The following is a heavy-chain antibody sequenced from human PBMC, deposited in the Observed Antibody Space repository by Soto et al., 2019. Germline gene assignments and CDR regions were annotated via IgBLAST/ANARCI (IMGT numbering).Heavy chain of an antibody. CDR3: ARDSYGMGYFDY. CDR1: GGTFSSYA. D-gene: IGHD4-17*01. Sequence: SVKVSCKASGGTFSSYAISWVRQAPGQGLEWMGGIIPIFGTANYAQKFQGRVTMTRDTSTSTVYMELSSLRSEDTAVYYCARDSYGMGYFDYWGQGTLVTVSS. CDR2: IIPIFGTA. V-gene: IGHV1-69*05. J-gene: IGHJ4*02.